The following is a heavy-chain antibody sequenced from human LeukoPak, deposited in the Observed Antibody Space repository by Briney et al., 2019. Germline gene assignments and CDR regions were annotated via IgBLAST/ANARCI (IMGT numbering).Heavy chain of an antibody. Sequence: PSETLSLTCTVSGGSISSYYWSWIRQPPGQGLEWIGYIYYSGSTNYNPSLKSRVTISVDTSKDQFSLKLSSVTAADTAVYYCARGGLSYDSSSWFDYWGQGTLVTVSS. D-gene: IGHD3-22*01. CDR2: IYYSGST. CDR1: GGSISSYY. J-gene: IGHJ4*02. V-gene: IGHV4-59*01. CDR3: ARGGLSYDSSSWFDY.